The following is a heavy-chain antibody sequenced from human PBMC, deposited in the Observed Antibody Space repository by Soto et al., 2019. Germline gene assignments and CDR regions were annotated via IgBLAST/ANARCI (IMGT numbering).Heavy chain of an antibody. V-gene: IGHV1-18*01. Sequence: QVQLVQSGAEVKKPGASVKVSCKASGYTFTSYGVSWVRQAPGQGLEWMGWISTYNGNTHYAEKLQGRVTMTTDTSTTTANMELRSLRSDDTAVYYCARSNVIAAAGPPFDYWGQGTLVTVSS. J-gene: IGHJ4*02. D-gene: IGHD6-13*01. CDR2: ISTYNGNT. CDR3: ARSNVIAAAGPPFDY. CDR1: GYTFTSYG.